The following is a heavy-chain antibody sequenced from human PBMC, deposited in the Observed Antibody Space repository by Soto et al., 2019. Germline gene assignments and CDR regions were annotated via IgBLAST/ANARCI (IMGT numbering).Heavy chain of an antibody. Sequence: ASVKVSCRASGGTFSSYAISWVRQAPGQGLEWMGGIIPIFGTANYAQKFQGRVTITADESTSTAYMELSSLRSEDTAVYYCASCYFGLYYYYGMDVWGQGTTVTV. J-gene: IGHJ6*02. CDR3: ASCYFGLYYYYGMDV. CDR2: IIPIFGTA. CDR1: GGTFSSYA. D-gene: IGHD2-21*02. V-gene: IGHV1-69*13.